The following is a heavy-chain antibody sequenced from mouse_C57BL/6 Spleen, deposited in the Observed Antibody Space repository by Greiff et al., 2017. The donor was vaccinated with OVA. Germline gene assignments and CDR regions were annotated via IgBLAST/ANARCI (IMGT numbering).Heavy chain of an antibody. J-gene: IGHJ4*01. CDR2: INPNYGTT. CDR3: ARSERHTNYAMDY. Sequence: LVEPGASVKISCKASGYSFTDYNMNWVQQSNGKSLEWIGVINPNYGTTSYNQKFKGKATLTVDQSSSTAYMQLNSLTSEDSAVYYCARSERHTNYAMDYWGQGTSVTVSS. D-gene: IGHD3-2*01. CDR1: GYSFTDYN. V-gene: IGHV1-39*01.